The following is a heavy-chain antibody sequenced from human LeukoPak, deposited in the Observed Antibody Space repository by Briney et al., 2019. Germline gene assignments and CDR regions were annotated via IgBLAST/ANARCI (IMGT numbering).Heavy chain of an antibody. CDR2: ISSSSSYI. CDR1: GFTFSSYS. D-gene: IGHD5-12*01. Sequence: KPGGSLRLSCAASGFTFSSYSMNWVRQAPGKGLEWVSSISSSSSYIYYADSVKGRFTISRDNAKNSLYLQMNSLRAEDTAVYYCARANRDIVATINYYFYMDVWGKGTTVTVSS. V-gene: IGHV3-21*01. J-gene: IGHJ6*03. CDR3: ARANRDIVATINYYFYMDV.